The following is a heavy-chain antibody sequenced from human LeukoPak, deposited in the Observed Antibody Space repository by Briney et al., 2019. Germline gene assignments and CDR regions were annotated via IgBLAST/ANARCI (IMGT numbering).Heavy chain of an antibody. CDR1: DFTVSSNY. CDR2: IYSNGST. V-gene: IGHV3-53*01. CDR3: ARFYSSGSFGAFDI. Sequence: GGSLRLSCATSDFTVSSNYMSWVRQAPGKGLEWVSIIYSNGSTYYADSMKGRFTISRDNSKNTLYLQMNSLTAEDTAVYYCARFYSSGSFGAFDIWGQGTMVTVSS. D-gene: IGHD6-19*01. J-gene: IGHJ3*02.